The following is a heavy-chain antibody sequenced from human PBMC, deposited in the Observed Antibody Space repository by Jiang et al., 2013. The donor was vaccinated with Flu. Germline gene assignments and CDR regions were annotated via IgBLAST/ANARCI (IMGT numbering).Heavy chain of an antibody. D-gene: IGHD5-24*01. Sequence: SGAEVKKPGASVKVPARHLDTPSPATICTGVRQAPGQGLEWMGIINPSGGSTSYAQKFQGRVTMTRDTSTSTVYMELSSLRSEDTAVYYCARDGEMIRRDGYTFDYWGQGTLVTVSS. V-gene: IGHV1-46*01. J-gene: IGHJ4*02. CDR3: ARDGEMIRRDGYTFDY. CDR2: INPSGGST. CDR1: DTPSPAT.